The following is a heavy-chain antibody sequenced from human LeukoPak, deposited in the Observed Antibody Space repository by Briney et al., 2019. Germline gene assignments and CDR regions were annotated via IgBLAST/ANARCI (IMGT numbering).Heavy chain of an antibody. CDR3: AREFYCTSASCHDY. CDR2: INSDGSST. J-gene: IGHJ4*02. D-gene: IGHD2-2*01. V-gene: IGHV3-74*01. CDR1: GFTFSSYW. Sequence: GGSLRLSCAASGFTFSSYWMHWVRQAPGKGLVWVSRINSDGSSTTYADSVKGRFTISRDNAKNTLYLQMNSLRAEDTAVYYCAREFYCTSASCHDYWGQGTLATVSS.